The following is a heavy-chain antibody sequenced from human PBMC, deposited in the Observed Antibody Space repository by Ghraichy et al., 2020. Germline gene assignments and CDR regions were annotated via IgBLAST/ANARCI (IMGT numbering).Heavy chain of an antibody. CDR2: ISYDGSNR. J-gene: IGHJ6*02. V-gene: IGHV3-30*03. D-gene: IGHD3-22*01. CDR3: ARDFDTSGFYYVSRFGYYHYGMDV. Sequence: GGSLRLSCAASGFTFSRYGMQWVRQAPGQGLEWVAVISYDGSNRYYADSVKGRFTISRDNSKNTLYLQMNSLRAEDTAVYYCARDFDTSGFYYVSRFGYYHYGMDVWGQGTTVTVSS. CDR1: GFTFSRYG.